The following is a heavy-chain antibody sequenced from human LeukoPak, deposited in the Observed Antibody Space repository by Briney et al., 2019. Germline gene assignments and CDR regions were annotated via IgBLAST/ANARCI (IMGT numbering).Heavy chain of an antibody. V-gene: IGHV4-59*01. CDR3: ARGLPDYYDSSGYNVGKFDY. CDR1: GGSISSYY. Sequence: SETLSLTCTVSGGSISSYYWSWIRRPPGKGLEWIGYIYNSGSTNYNPSLKSRVSISADTSKNQFSLKLSSVTAADTAVYYCARGLPDYYDSSGYNVGKFDYWGQGTLVTVSS. J-gene: IGHJ4*02. CDR2: IYNSGST. D-gene: IGHD3-22*01.